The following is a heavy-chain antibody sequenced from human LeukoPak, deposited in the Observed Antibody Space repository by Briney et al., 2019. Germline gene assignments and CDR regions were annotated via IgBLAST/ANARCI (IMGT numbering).Heavy chain of an antibody. V-gene: IGHV3-48*03. CDR1: GFSFSSYE. Sequence: GGSLRHSCAASGFSFSSYEMNWVRQAPGKGLEWVSYIGSTTNSIYYADSVKGRFTISRDNAKKSLHLQMNSLRAEDTAVYYCARDEYSGLYYYMDVWGKGTTVTVSS. J-gene: IGHJ6*03. CDR2: IGSTTNSI. D-gene: IGHD5-12*01. CDR3: ARDEYSGLYYYMDV.